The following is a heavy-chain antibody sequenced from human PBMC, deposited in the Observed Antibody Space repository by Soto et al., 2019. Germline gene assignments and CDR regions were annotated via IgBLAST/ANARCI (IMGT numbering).Heavy chain of an antibody. CDR1: GYTFTTFD. J-gene: IGHJ4*02. D-gene: IGHD6-13*01. Sequence: QVLLVQSGAEVKKPGASVQISYKASGYTFTTFDIHWVRQAPGQRLEWMGYINANNGNAKYSQRFQGRATFTRDTSATTSYMDLSSLISEDTALYYCVVSRGWWAFHHWGQGTLVTVSS. CDR3: VVSRGWWAFHH. V-gene: IGHV1-3*01. CDR2: INANNGNA.